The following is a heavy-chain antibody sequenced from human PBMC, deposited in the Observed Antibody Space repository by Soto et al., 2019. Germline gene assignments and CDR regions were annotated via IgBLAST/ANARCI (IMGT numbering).Heavy chain of an antibody. J-gene: IGHJ4*02. V-gene: IGHV1-46*01. CDR3: ARAPPVPAANYYFDY. CDR1: GYTFTSYY. Sequence: QVQLVQSGAEVKKPGASVKVSCKASGYTFTSYYMHWVRQAPGQGLEWMGIINPSGGSTSYAQKFQGRVTMTRDTSTSTGYMELSSLRSEDTAVYYCARAPPVPAANYYFDYWGQGTLVTVSS. D-gene: IGHD2-2*01. CDR2: INPSGGST.